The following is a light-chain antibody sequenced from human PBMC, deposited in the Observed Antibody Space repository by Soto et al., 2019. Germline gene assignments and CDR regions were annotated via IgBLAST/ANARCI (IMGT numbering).Light chain of an antibody. CDR3: QQRYSTPRT. Sequence: IQMTQSRSSLSASVGGRVTICCRASQSISSYLNWYQQKPGKAPKLLIYAASSLQSGVPSRFSGSLSGTDFTLTISSLQTEDFATYDCQQRYSTPRTFGQGTKVDI. V-gene: IGKV1-39*01. J-gene: IGKJ1*01. CDR1: QSISSY. CDR2: AAS.